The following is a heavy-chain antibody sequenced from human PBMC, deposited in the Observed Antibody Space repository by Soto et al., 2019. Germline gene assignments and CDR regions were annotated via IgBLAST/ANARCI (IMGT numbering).Heavy chain of an antibody. D-gene: IGHD3-16*01. V-gene: IGHV4-59*08. J-gene: IGHJ3*02. CDR2: IYYSGST. Sequence: PSETLSLTCTVSGSSISSYYWSWIRQPPGKGLEWIGYIYYSGSTNYNPSLKSRVTISVDTSKNQFSLKLSSVTAADTAVYYCARRYGWAFDIWGQGTMVTVS. CDR3: ARRYGWAFDI. CDR1: GSSISSYY.